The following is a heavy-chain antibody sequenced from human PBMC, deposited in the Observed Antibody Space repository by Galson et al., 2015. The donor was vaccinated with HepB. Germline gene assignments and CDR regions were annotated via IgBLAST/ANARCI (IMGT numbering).Heavy chain of an antibody. J-gene: IGHJ4*02. CDR1: GYTFTSYD. Sequence: SVKVSCKASGYTFTSYDINWVRQAPGQGLEWMGWISAYNGNTNYAQKLQGRVTMTTDTSTSTAYMELRSLRSDDTAVYYCARAEPIYGSGSYYREGGSDYWGQGTLVTVSS. D-gene: IGHD3-10*01. V-gene: IGHV1-18*01. CDR3: ARAEPIYGSGSYYREGGSDY. CDR2: ISAYNGNT.